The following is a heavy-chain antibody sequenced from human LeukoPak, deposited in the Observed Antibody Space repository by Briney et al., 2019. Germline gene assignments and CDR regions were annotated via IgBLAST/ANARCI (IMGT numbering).Heavy chain of an antibody. CDR1: GFTFSIYG. D-gene: IGHD2-2*02. CDR3: AKDRIAVAPADIAD. Sequence: GGSLRLSCTASGFTFSIYGIHWVRQAPGKGLEWVAFIRYDGNNKYYADSVKGRFTISRDNSKNTLYLQMNSLRTEDTAVYYCAKDRIAVAPADIADWGQGTLVTVSS. J-gene: IGHJ4*02. V-gene: IGHV3-30*02. CDR2: IRYDGNNK.